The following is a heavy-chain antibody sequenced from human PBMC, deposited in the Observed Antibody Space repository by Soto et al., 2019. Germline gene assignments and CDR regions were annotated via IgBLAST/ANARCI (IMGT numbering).Heavy chain of an antibody. Sequence: SCAASGFTFSSYAMSWVRQAPGKGLEWVSAISGSGGSTYYADSVKGRFTISRDNSKNTLYLQMNSLRAEDTAVYYCAKGIVVVPASEFDYWGQGTLVTVSS. CDR1: GFTFSSYA. CDR3: AKGIVVVPASEFDY. J-gene: IGHJ4*02. CDR2: ISGSGGST. D-gene: IGHD2-2*01. V-gene: IGHV3-23*01.